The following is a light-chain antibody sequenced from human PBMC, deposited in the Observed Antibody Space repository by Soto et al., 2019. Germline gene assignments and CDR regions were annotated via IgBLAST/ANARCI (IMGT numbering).Light chain of an antibody. J-gene: IGKJ4*01. CDR3: QHFNSYPPPHT. CDR2: DAS. CDR1: QGISSA. Sequence: AIPLTQSPSSLSAPVGDRVTITCRASQGISSALAWYQQKPGKAPKLLIYDASSLESGVPSRFRGSGSGTDFTRTISSLQPEDFATYYCQHFNSYPPPHTFGGGTKVVIK. V-gene: IGKV1-13*02.